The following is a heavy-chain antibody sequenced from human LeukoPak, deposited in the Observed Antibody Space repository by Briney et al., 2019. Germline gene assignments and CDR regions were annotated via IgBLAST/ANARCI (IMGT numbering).Heavy chain of an antibody. Sequence: SETLSLTCTVSGGSISGYYWSWIRQPPGKGLEWIGYIYYSGSTNYNPSLKSRVTISVDTSKNQFSLKLSSVTAADTAVHYCARAAVAARYAFDIWGQGTMVTVSS. D-gene: IGHD2-15*01. CDR1: GGSISGYY. J-gene: IGHJ3*02. V-gene: IGHV4-59*01. CDR2: IYYSGST. CDR3: ARAAVAARYAFDI.